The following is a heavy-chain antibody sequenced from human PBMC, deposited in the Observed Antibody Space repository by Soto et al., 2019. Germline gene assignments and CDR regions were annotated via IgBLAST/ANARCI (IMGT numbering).Heavy chain of an antibody. CDR2: IYYSGST. J-gene: IGHJ5*02. CDR1: GGSVSSGSYY. CDR3: ARDPAYSSSWYGA. Sequence: TSETLSLTCTVSGGSVSSGSYYWSWIRQPPGKGLEWIGYIYYSGSTNYNPSLKSRVTISVDTSKNQFSLKLSSVTAADTAVYYCARDPAYSSSWYGAWGQGTLVTVSS. D-gene: IGHD6-13*01. V-gene: IGHV4-61*01.